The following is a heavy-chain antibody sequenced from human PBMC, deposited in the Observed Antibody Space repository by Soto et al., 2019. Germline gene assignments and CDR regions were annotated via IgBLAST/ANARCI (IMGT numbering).Heavy chain of an antibody. Sequence: EVQLVESGGGLVQPGGSLRLSCAVSGFTFNRHWMSWVRQTPGKGLEWVASIKEDGSEKSYVDSVKGRFTISRDNAKNSLFLQMNRLRLEDTAVYYCVRTAWNPPDYWGQGTLVTVSS. J-gene: IGHJ4*02. CDR2: IKEDGSEK. CDR1: GFTFNRHW. D-gene: IGHD1-1*01. CDR3: VRTAWNPPDY. V-gene: IGHV3-7*01.